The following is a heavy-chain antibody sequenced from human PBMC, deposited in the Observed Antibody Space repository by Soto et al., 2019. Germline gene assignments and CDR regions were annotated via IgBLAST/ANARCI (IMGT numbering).Heavy chain of an antibody. CDR3: ARVLQVVPATAEAFDY. CDR1: GYTFTSYY. D-gene: IGHD2-2*01. CDR2: INPSGGST. V-gene: IGHV1-46*01. J-gene: IGHJ4*02. Sequence: ASVKVSFKASGYTFTSYYMHWLRQAPGQGLEWMGIINPSGGSTSYAQKFQGRVTMTRDTSTSTVYMELSSLRSEDTAVYYCARVLQVVPATAEAFDYWGQGTLVTVSS.